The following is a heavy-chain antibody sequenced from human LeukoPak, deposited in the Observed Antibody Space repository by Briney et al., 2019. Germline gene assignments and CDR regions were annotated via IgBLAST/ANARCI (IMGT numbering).Heavy chain of an antibody. CDR3: ARAPDIVVVPATN. CDR2: IYSGGST. V-gene: IGHV3-66*02. Sequence: GGSLRLSCAASGFTVSSNYMSWVRQAPAKGLEWVSVIYSGGSTYYADSVKGRFTISRDNSKNTLYLQMNSLRAEDTAVYYCARAPDIVVVPATNWGQGTLVTVSS. CDR1: GFTVSSNY. J-gene: IGHJ4*02. D-gene: IGHD2-2*01.